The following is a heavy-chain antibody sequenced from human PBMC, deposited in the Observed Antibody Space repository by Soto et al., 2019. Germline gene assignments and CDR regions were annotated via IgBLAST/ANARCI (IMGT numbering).Heavy chain of an antibody. D-gene: IGHD6-13*01. V-gene: IGHV1-69*01. J-gene: IGHJ5*02. CDR3: ARDREKHSSSWYWFDP. Sequence: QVQLVQSGAEVKKPGSSVKVSCKASGGTFSSYAISWVRQAPGQGLEWMGGIIPIFGTANYAQKFQGRVTITADEYTSTAYMELSGLRSEDTAVYYCARDREKHSSSWYWFDPWGQGTLVTVSS. CDR1: GGTFSSYA. CDR2: IIPIFGTA.